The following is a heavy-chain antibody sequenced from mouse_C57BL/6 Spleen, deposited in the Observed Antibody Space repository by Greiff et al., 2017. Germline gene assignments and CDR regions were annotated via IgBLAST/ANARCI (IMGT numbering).Heavy chain of an antibody. D-gene: IGHD2-2*01. J-gene: IGHJ3*01. V-gene: IGHV1-55*01. CDR2: LYPGSGST. CDR3: ARGVFYYGYDGGFAY. Sequence: QVQLQQPGAELVKPGASVKMSCKASGYTFTSYWITWVKQRPGQGLEWIGDLYPGSGSTNYNEKFKSKATLSVDTSSLTAYMQLSRLTSEDSAVYSCARGVFYYGYDGGFAYWGQGTLVTVSA. CDR1: GYTFTSYW.